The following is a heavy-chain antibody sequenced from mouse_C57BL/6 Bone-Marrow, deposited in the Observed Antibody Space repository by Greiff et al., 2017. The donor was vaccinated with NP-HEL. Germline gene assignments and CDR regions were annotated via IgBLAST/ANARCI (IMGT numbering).Heavy chain of an antibody. J-gene: IGHJ1*03. CDR1: GYTFTSYW. Sequence: VQLQQPGAELVMPGASVKLSCKASGYTFTSYWMHWVKQRPGQGLEWIGEIDPSDSYTNYNQKFKGKSTLTVDKSSSTAYMQLSSLTSGDSAVYYCAREGIGTTVVATDWYFDVWGTGTTVTVSS. V-gene: IGHV1-69*01. D-gene: IGHD1-1*01. CDR3: AREGIGTTVVATDWYFDV. CDR2: IDPSDSYT.